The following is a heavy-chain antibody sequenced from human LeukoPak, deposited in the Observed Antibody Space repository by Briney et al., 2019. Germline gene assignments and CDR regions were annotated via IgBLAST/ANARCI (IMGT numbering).Heavy chain of an antibody. D-gene: IGHD5-18*01. Sequence: GGSLRLSCAASGFTFSNYAMSWVRQAPGKGLEWVSTISNSGDATYYADSVKGRFTISRDNSKNTLYLQMNSLRAEDTAVYYCASSQLWLLYGYWGQGTLVTVSS. CDR2: ISNSGDAT. V-gene: IGHV3-23*01. CDR3: ASSQLWLLYGY. CDR1: GFTFSNYA. J-gene: IGHJ4*02.